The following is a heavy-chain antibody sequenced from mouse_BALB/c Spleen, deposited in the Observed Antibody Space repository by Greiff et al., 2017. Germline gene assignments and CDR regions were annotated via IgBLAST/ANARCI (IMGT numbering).Heavy chain of an antibody. D-gene: IGHD2-2*01. J-gene: IGHJ3*01. Sequence: DVKLVESGGGLVKPGGSLKLSCAASGFTFSSYAMSWVRQTPEKRLEWVASISSGGSTYYPDSVKGRFTISRDNARNILYLQMSSLRSEDTAMYYCARLWLRRGFAYWGQGTLVTVSA. CDR3: ARLWLRRGFAY. V-gene: IGHV5-6-5*01. CDR1: GFTFSSYA. CDR2: ISSGGST.